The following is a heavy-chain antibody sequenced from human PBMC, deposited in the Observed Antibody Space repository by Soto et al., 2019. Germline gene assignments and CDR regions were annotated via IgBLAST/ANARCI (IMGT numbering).Heavy chain of an antibody. CDR2: ISSSGDRT. Sequence: LGGPLRLSCAPCGFPLDRYAMTWVRLAQGKGLEGVSAISSSGDRTHYADSVKGRFTITRDNAKNSLYLQMNSLRAEDTAVYYCVREVEYCTNGVCFPYFDYWGQGTLVTVSS. J-gene: IGHJ4*02. V-gene: IGHV3-23*01. CDR1: GFPLDRYA. D-gene: IGHD2-8*01. CDR3: VREVEYCTNGVCFPYFDY.